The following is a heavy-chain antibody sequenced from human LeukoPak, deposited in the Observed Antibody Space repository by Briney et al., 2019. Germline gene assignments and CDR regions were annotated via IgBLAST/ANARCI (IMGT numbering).Heavy chain of an antibody. J-gene: IGHJ4*02. CDR3: ARHVGISF. Sequence: GGSLRLSCTASGFTFSGAWMTWVRQAPGKGLEWVANIREDGTEKNYVDSVKGRFTISRDNAKNSLFLQMSNLRDDDTAIYYCARHVGISFWGQGTPVTVSS. CDR2: IREDGTEK. D-gene: IGHD7-27*01. V-gene: IGHV3-7*01. CDR1: GFTFSGAW.